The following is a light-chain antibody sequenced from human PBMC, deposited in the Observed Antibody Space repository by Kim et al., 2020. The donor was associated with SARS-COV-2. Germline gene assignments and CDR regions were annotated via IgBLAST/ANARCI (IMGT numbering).Light chain of an antibody. V-gene: IGLV10-54*01. CDR1: RKSVAREG. Sequence: QTAKRPSRRNRKSVAREGAVWPQNNKVPPPYPVSNMHHNRPSGISARLSASRSGNTSSLTMTGLQPEDEADYYCSAWESSLSAWVFGGGTQLTVL. CDR3: SAWESSLSAWV. J-gene: IGLJ3*02. CDR2: MHH.